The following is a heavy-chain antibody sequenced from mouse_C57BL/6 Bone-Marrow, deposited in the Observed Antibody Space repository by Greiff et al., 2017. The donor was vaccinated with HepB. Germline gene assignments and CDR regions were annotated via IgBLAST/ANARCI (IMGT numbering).Heavy chain of an antibody. J-gene: IGHJ3*01. D-gene: IGHD1-1*01. CDR2: IYPRRGNT. V-gene: IGHV1-81*01. Sequence: VQLQQSGAELARPGASVKLSCKASGYTFTSYGISWVKQRTGQGLEWIGEIYPRRGNTYYNEKFKGKATLTADKSSSTAYMELRSLTSEDSAVYFCARRGTTVVEGFAYWGQGTLVTVSA. CDR3: ARRGTTVVEGFAY. CDR1: GYTFTSYG.